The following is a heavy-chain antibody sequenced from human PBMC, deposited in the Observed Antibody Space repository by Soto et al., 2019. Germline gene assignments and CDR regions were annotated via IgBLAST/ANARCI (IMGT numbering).Heavy chain of an antibody. Sequence: SGGSLRLSCAASGFTFSSYWMSWVRQAPGKGLEWVANIKQDGSEKYYVDSVKGRFTISRDNAKNSLYLQMDSLRAEDTAVYYCAKLIRNKELLHFDYWGQGTLVTVSS. CDR2: IKQDGSEK. V-gene: IGHV3-7*03. CDR3: AKLIRNKELLHFDY. J-gene: IGHJ4*02. D-gene: IGHD1-26*01. CDR1: GFTFSSYW.